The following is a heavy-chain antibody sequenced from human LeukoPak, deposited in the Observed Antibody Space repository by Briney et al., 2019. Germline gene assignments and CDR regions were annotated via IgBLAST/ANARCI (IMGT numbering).Heavy chain of an antibody. CDR2: ISAYNGNT. CDR3: AASSAPSGYFILT. D-gene: IGHD5-12*01. CDR1: GYTFTSYG. Sequence: ASVKVSCKASGYTFTSYGISLVRQAPGPRLEWMGWISAYNGNTNYAQKLQGRVTITTDTSTSTAYMELRSLRSDDTAVYYCAASSAPSGYFILTWGQGTLVTVSS. V-gene: IGHV1-18*04. J-gene: IGHJ5*02.